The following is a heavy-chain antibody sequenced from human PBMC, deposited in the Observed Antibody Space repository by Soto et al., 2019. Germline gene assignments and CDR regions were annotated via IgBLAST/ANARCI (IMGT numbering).Heavy chain of an antibody. Sequence: GGSLILSCAASGFTFSSYSLNWVRQAPGKGLEWVSSISSSSYIYYADSVKGRFTISRDNAKNSLYLQMNNLRAEDTAVYYCARDLMTSFDDWGLGTVVTVSS. J-gene: IGHJ4*02. CDR2: ISSSSYI. CDR1: GFTFSSYS. V-gene: IGHV3-21*01. D-gene: IGHD2-2*01. CDR3: ARDLMTSFDD.